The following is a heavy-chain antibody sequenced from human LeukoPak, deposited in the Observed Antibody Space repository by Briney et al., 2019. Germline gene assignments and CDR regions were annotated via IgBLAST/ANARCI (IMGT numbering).Heavy chain of an antibody. CDR2: IYYSGST. V-gene: IGHV4-59*01. J-gene: IGHJ4*02. CDR3: ARETSGLPYYFDY. D-gene: IGHD4-11*01. Sequence: SEILSLTCTVSGGSISSYYWSWIRQPPGKGLEWIGYIYYSGSTNYNPSLKSRVTISVDTSKNQFSLKLSSVTAADTAVYYCARETSGLPYYFDYWGQGTLVTVSS. CDR1: GGSISSYY.